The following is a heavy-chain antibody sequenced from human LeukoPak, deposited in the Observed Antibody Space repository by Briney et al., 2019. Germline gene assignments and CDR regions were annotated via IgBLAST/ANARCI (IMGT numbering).Heavy chain of an antibody. Sequence: GGSLRLSCTASGFTFSSYSMNWVRQAPGKGLEWVSYISSSSSTIYYADSVKGRFTISRDNAKNSLYLQMTSLRDEDTAVYYCARDYVGSTTLDNWFDPWGQGTLVTVSS. V-gene: IGHV3-48*02. J-gene: IGHJ5*02. CDR1: GFTFSSYS. D-gene: IGHD4-23*01. CDR2: ISSSSSTI. CDR3: ARDYVGSTTLDNWFDP.